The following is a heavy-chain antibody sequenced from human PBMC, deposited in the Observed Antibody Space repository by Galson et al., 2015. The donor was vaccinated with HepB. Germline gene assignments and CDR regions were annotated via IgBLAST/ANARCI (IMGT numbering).Heavy chain of an antibody. CDR3: ARDIAARRFDW. Sequence: SLRLSCAASGFTFRNHGMHWVRQAPGKGLEWVAVMWYDGSNTYYADSVKGRFIISRDNSKNMLYLQMNSLRVEDTAVYYCARDIAARRFDWWGQGTLVTVSS. CDR2: MWYDGSNT. J-gene: IGHJ4*02. CDR1: GFTFRNHG. V-gene: IGHV3-33*01. D-gene: IGHD6-6*01.